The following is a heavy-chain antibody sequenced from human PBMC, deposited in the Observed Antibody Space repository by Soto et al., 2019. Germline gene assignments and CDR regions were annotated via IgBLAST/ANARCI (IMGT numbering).Heavy chain of an antibody. J-gene: IGHJ4*02. D-gene: IGHD6-13*01. V-gene: IGHV3-33*01. CDR2: IWYDGSNK. CDR3: ARSAGKGGLAAPIDH. CDR1: GFTFSSYG. Sequence: VQLVESGGGVVLPGRSLRLSCASSGFTFSSYGMHWVRQAPGKGLEWVAVIWYDGSNKYYADSVKGRFTISRDNSKNTLFLQMDSLRAEDTAVYYCARSAGKGGLAAPIDHWGQGTLVTVSS.